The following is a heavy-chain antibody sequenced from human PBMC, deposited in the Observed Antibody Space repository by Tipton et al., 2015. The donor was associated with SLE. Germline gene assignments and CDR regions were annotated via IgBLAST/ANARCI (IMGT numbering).Heavy chain of an antibody. CDR2: LDGDGTRT. V-gene: IGHV3-74*01. Sequence: SLRLSCAASGFTFSAHWMHWVRQAPGKGLEWVARLDGDGTRTNYAGFANGRFTISRDNAKNMVYLQMNSLRDEDTALYYCSKRADTFGGFGSWGQGTVVTV. D-gene: IGHD2/OR15-2a*01. CDR3: SKRADTFGGFGS. J-gene: IGHJ4*02. CDR1: GFTFSAHW.